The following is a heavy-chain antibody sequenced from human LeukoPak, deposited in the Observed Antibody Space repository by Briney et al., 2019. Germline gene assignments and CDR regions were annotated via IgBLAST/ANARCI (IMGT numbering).Heavy chain of an antibody. CDR3: ARDRTRGWPYCSSTCCSESDY. CDR1: GFTFSSYS. Sequence: GGSLRLSCAASGFTFSSYSMNWVRQAPGKGLEWVSSISSSSSYIYYADSVKGRFTISRDNAKNSLYLQMSSLRAEDTAVYYCARDRTRGWPYCSSTCCSESDYWGQGTLVTVSS. J-gene: IGHJ4*02. D-gene: IGHD2-2*01. CDR2: ISSSSSYI. V-gene: IGHV3-21*01.